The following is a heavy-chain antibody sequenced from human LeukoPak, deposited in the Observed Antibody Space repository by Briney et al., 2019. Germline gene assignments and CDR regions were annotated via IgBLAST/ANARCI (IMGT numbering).Heavy chain of an antibody. V-gene: IGHV3-23*01. D-gene: IGHD5-18*01. J-gene: IGHJ4*02. CDR2: ISGSGGST. CDR1: GFTFSSYA. CDR3: TKDDRAYSYGKFEY. Sequence: GGSLRLSCAASGFTFSSYAMSWVRQAPGKGLEWVSAISGSGGSTYYADSVKGRFTISRDNSKNTLYLQMNSLRAEDTAVYYCTKDDRAYSYGKFEYWGQGTLVTVSS.